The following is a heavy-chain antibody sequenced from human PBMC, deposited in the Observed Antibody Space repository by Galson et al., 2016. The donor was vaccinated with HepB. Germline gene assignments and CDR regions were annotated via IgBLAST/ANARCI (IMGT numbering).Heavy chain of an antibody. D-gene: IGHD3-3*01. J-gene: IGHJ6*02. CDR3: ARGMLGGDFWSGYYKGLYYYYGMDV. CDR2: IYYSGST. V-gene: IGHV4-59*01. Sequence: ETLSLTCTVSGGSISSYYWSWIRQPPGKGMEWIGCIYYSGSTNYNPSLKSRFTISVDKSKNQFSLKLSSVTAADTAVYYCARGMLGGDFWSGYYKGLYYYYGMDVWGQGTTVTVSS. CDR1: GGSISSYY.